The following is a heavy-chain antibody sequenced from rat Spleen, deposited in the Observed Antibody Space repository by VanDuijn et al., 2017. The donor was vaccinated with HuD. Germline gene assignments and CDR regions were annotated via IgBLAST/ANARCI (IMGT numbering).Heavy chain of an antibody. CDR3: ARHEDYYSIYPHLYFDF. V-gene: IGHV5S13*01. J-gene: IGHJ1*01. CDR2: ITYDGGST. CDR1: GFTFSNFG. D-gene: IGHD1-2*01. Sequence: EVQLVESGGDLVQPGRSLKLSCAASGFTFSNFGMAWVRQAPTKGLEWVAYITYDGGSTYYRDSVKGRFTISRDNAKNTLYLQMDSLKSEDTTTYYCARHEDYYSIYPHLYFDFWGPGTMLTVSS.